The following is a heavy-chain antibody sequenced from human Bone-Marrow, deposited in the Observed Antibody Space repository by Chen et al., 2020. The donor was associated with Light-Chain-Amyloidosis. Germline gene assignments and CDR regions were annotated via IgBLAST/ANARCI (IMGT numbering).Heavy chain of an antibody. V-gene: IGHV3-49*04. J-gene: IGHJ4*02. CDR3: AKGRNSGQYQIHD. CDR2: IRPKAYGGTT. CDR1: GFTFGDYA. Sequence: VESWGGLVQPGRSLRLSCIGSGFTFGDYAMSWVRQAPGKGLEWVGFIRPKAYGGTTDYAASVKGRFTISRDDSKSIAYLQMNSLKTEDTALYYCAKGRNSGQYQIHDWGQGALVTVSS. D-gene: IGHD5-12*01.